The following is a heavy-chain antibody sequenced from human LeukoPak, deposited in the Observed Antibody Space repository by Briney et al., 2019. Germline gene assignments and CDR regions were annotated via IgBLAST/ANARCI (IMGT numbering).Heavy chain of an antibody. V-gene: IGHV3-49*04. J-gene: IGHJ4*02. CDR2: IRSKAYGGTT. Sequence: PGGSLRLSCTASGFTYADYAMSWVRQAPGKGLEWVGFIRSKAYGGTTEYAASVKGRFTISRDDSKSIAYLQMNSLKTEDTAVYYCTRASKHGYDYWGQGTLVTVSS. CDR3: TRASKHGYDY. CDR1: GFTYADYA. D-gene: IGHD5-24*01.